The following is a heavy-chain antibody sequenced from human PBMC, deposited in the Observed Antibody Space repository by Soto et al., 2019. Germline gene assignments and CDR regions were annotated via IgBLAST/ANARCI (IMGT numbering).Heavy chain of an antibody. Sequence: ITLKESGPTVLKPTQTLTLTCTFSGFSFRSSNEVVGWIRQPPGKPLERLALILWKDDKRYSPSLKSRLTSTKDTPKSLVVLTMTDMGPVDTATYYCAHGILNWSGYFDDFDFWGQGSLVTVSS. CDR1: GFSFRSSNEV. J-gene: IGHJ4*02. CDR3: AHGILNWSGYFDDFDF. D-gene: IGHD3-3*01. V-gene: IGHV2-5*01. CDR2: ILWKDDK.